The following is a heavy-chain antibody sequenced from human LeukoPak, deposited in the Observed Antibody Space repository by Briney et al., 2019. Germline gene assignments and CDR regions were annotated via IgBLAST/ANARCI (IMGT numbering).Heavy chain of an antibody. J-gene: IGHJ5*02. CDR2: INTDGSTT. Sequence: PGGSLRLSCAASGFTFSSYWMHWVRQVPGKGLLWVSRINTDGSTTTYADSVQGRFTISRDNAKNTLYLQMNSLRAEDTAVYYCARPHVPTASTNWFDPWGQGTLVTVSS. V-gene: IGHV3-74*01. CDR3: ARPHVPTASTNWFDP. CDR1: GFTFSSYW. D-gene: IGHD2-2*01.